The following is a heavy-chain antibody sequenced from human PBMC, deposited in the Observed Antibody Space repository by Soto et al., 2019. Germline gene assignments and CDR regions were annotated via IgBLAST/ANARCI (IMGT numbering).Heavy chain of an antibody. CDR3: ARGATVTQYDY. D-gene: IGHD4-17*01. Sequence: QVQLQESGPGLVKPSETLSLTCTVSGVSVSRGSFYWAWIRQPPGKGLEWNGFGSYSGTTNYKPSLKIRVTIFVDTSRSQISLKVSSLTAADTAVYYCARGATVTQYDYWGQGTLVTVSS. CDR1: GVSVSRGSFY. J-gene: IGHJ4*02. V-gene: IGHV4-61*01. CDR2: GSYSGTT.